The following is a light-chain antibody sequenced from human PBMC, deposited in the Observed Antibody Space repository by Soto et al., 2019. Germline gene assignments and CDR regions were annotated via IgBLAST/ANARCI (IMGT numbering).Light chain of an antibody. CDR1: QSISSW. CDR2: KAS. CDR3: QQYNSYPYT. J-gene: IGKJ2*01. Sequence: DIQMTQSPSTLSASVGDRVTITCRASQSISSWLAWYQQKPGKAPKLLIYKASSLESGVPSRFRGSGSGTEFTLTISSLKTDDFATYYCQQYNSYPYTFGQGTKVDIK. V-gene: IGKV1-5*03.